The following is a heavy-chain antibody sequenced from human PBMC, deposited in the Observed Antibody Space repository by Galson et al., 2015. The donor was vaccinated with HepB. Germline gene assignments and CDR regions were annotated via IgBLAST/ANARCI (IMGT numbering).Heavy chain of an antibody. Sequence: SLRLSCAGTGITFRNHAMKWVRQAPGKGLEWVSTIGVSGGSTHYADSVKGRFTISRDDSKNILYLQMSSLRAEDTATYYCATWLQAHFDNWGQGTLVTVSS. CDR1: GITFRNHA. CDR2: IGVSGGST. J-gene: IGHJ4*02. CDR3: ATWLQAHFDN. V-gene: IGHV3-23*01. D-gene: IGHD5-24*01.